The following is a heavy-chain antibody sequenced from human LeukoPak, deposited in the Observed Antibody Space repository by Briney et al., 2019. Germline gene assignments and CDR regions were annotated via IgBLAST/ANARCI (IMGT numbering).Heavy chain of an antibody. CDR1: GGSFSGYY. CDR3: ARLVVAAAGTSNWFDP. CDR2: INHSGST. J-gene: IGHJ5*02. V-gene: IGHV4-34*01. Sequence: PSETLSLTCAVYGGSFSGYYWSWIRQPPGKGLEWIGEINHSGSTNYNPSLKSRVTISVDASKNQFSLKLSSVTAADTAVYYCARLVVAAAGTSNWFDPWGQGTLVTVSS. D-gene: IGHD6-13*01.